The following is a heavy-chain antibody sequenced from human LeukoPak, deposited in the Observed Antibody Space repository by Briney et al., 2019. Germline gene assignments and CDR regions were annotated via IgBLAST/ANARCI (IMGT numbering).Heavy chain of an antibody. D-gene: IGHD6-13*01. Sequence: PSETLSLTCAVSGGSISSGGYSWSWIRQPPGKGLEWIGYIYHSGSTYYNPSLKSRVTISVDRSKNQFPLKLSSVTAADTAVYYCARDVAAAGMRYFDYWGQGTLVTVSS. V-gene: IGHV4-30-2*01. J-gene: IGHJ4*02. CDR2: IYHSGST. CDR1: GGSISSGGYS. CDR3: ARDVAAAGMRYFDY.